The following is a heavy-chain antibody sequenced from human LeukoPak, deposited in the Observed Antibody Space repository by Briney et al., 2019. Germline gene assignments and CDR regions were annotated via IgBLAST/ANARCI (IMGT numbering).Heavy chain of an antibody. CDR3: ASFSSSWYKEGNAFDI. CDR2: IYTSGST. Sequence: SETLSLTCTVSGVSISSYDWSWIRQPAGKGLEWIGRIYTSGSTNYNPSLKSRVTMSVDTSKNQFSLKLSSVTAEDTAVYYCASFSSSWYKEGNAFDIWGQGTMVTVSS. CDR1: GVSISSYD. V-gene: IGHV4-4*07. J-gene: IGHJ3*02. D-gene: IGHD6-13*01.